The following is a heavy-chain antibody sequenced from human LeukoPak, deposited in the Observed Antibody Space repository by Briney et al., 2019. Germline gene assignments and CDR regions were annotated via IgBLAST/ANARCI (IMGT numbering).Heavy chain of an antibody. CDR1: GFTFSAYS. CDR2: ISSSSSYI. V-gene: IGHV3-21*04. Sequence: GGSLRLSCAASGFTFSAYSMNWVRQAPGKGLEWVSSISSSSSYIYYADSVKGRFTIPRDNAKNSLYLQMNSLRVEDTAVYYCARGVSVSRYKGGFHIWGQGTMVTVSS. J-gene: IGHJ3*02. D-gene: IGHD5/OR15-5a*01. CDR3: ARGVSVSRYKGGFHI.